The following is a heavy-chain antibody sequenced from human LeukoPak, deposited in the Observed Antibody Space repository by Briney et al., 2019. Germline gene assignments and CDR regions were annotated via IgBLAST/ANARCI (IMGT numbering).Heavy chain of an antibody. CDR2: INHSGST. CDR3: ARGRQYYDSWSGLPAFDI. D-gene: IGHD3-3*01. CDR1: GGSFSGYY. J-gene: IGHJ3*02. V-gene: IGHV4-34*01. Sequence: SETLSLTCAVYGGSFSGYYWNWIRQPPGKGLEWIGEINHSGSTNYNPSLKSRVTISVDTSKNQFSLKLSSVTAADTAVYYCARGRQYYDSWSGLPAFDIWGQGTMVTVSS.